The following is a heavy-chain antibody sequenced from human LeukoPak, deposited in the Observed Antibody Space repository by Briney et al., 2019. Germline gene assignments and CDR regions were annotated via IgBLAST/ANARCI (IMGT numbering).Heavy chain of an antibody. V-gene: IGHV1-18*01. J-gene: IGHJ6*03. D-gene: IGHD4-11*01. CDR3: AREGSTVAYYYYYYMDV. Sequence: ASVKVSRNASGYTFASYGISWVRQAPGQGLEWMGWISAYNGNTNYAQKLQGRVTMTTDTSTRTAYMELRSLRSDDTAVYYCAREGSTVAYYYYYYMDVWGKATTVTVSS. CDR2: ISAYNGNT. CDR1: GYTFASYG.